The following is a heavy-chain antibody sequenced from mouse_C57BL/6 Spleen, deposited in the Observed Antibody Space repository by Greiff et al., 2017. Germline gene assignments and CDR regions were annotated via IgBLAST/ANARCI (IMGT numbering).Heavy chain of an antibody. J-gene: IGHJ2*01. D-gene: IGHD1-1*02. CDR2: INPNNGGT. V-gene: IGHV1-18*01. CDR3: ARGGLSHFDY. CDR1: GYTFTDYN. Sequence: VQLQQSGPELVKPGASVKIPCKASGYTFTDYNMDWVKQSHGKSLEWIGDINPNNGGTIYNQKFKGKATLTVDKSSSTAYMELRSLTSEDTAVYYCARGGLSHFDYWGQGTTLTVSS.